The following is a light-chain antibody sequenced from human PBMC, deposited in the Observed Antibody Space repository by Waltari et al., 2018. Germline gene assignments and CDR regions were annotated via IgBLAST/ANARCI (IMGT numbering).Light chain of an antibody. V-gene: IGKV3-20*01. CDR2: GAS. CDR3: QQYGTSPTWT. J-gene: IGKJ1*01. Sequence: EVVLTQSPGTLSLSPGERATLSCRASQSVSSNYLAWYQQKPGQAPRLLIYGASNRATGIPDRFSGSGSGRDFTLTISRLGPEDFAVYYCQQYGTSPTWTFGQGTKVEIK. CDR1: QSVSSNY.